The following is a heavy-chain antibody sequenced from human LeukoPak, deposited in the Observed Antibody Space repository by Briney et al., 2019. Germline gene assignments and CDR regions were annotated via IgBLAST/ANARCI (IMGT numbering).Heavy chain of an antibody. CDR1: GFTLSNYW. V-gene: IGHV3-7*01. CDR2: IKQDGSEK. Sequence: PGGSLRLSCAASGFTLSNYWMNWVRQAPGKGLEWVANIKQDGSEKYYVDSVKGRFTNSRDNAKNSLYLQMNSLRGEDTAVYYCARGDRAAFDIWGQGTMVTVSS. CDR3: ARGDRAAFDI. J-gene: IGHJ3*02.